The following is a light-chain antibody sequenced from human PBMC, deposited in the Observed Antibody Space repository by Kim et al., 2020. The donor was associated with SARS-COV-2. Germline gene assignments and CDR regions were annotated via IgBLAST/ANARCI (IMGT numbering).Light chain of an antibody. CDR3: SSYTSSSTYV. V-gene: IGLV2-14*01. CDR1: NSDVGGYNY. CDR2: DVS. Sequence: QSALTQPASVSGSPGQSITISCIGTNSDVGGYNYVSWYQQHPGKAPKLMIYDVSKRPSGVSNRFSGSKSGNTASLTISGLQAEDEADYYCSSYTSSSTYVFGTGTKVTVL. J-gene: IGLJ1*01.